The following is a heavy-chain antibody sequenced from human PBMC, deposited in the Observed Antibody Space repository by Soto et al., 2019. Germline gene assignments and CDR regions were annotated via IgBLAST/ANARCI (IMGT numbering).Heavy chain of an antibody. CDR2: IWYDGSNK. J-gene: IGHJ4*02. V-gene: IGHV3-33*01. CDR1: GFTFSSYG. Sequence: LRLSCAASGFTFSSYGMHWVRQAPGKGLEWVAVIWYDGSNKYYADSVKGRFTISRDNSKNTLYLQMNSLRAEDTAVYYCARAWGPYYDFWSGYYTGNCDYWGQGTLVTVSS. CDR3: ARAWGPYYDFWSGYYTGNCDY. D-gene: IGHD3-3*01.